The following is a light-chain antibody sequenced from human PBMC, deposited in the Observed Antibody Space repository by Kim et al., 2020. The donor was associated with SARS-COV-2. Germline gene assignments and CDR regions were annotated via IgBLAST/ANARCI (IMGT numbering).Light chain of an antibody. CDR1: NIGSKS. CDR2: YNS. J-gene: IGLJ2*01. V-gene: IGLV3-21*04. Sequence: PEKTAKITWGETNIGSKSVHCFRRKHGQAPVLVIYYNSGRPSGIPERFSGSNSGNTATLTISRVEAGDEADYYCQVWDSSSDHVVFGGGTQLTVL. CDR3: QVWDSSSDHVV.